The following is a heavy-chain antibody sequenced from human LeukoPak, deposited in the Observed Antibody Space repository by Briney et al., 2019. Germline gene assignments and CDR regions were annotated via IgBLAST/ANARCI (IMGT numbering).Heavy chain of an antibody. CDR3: ARTWGDY. J-gene: IGHJ4*02. CDR2: INHSGST. V-gene: IGHV4-34*01. Sequence: SETLPLTRAVYGGSFSGYYWSWTRQPPGKGLEWIGEINHSGSTNYNPSLKSRVTISVDTSKNQFSLKLSSVTAADTAVYYCARTWGDYWGQGTLVTVSS. D-gene: IGHD3-16*01. CDR1: GGSFSGYY.